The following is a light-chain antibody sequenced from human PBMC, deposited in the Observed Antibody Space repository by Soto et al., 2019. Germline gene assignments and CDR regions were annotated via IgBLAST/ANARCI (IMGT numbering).Light chain of an antibody. J-gene: IGKJ4*01. CDR1: QSVSSSQ. CDR2: AAS. V-gene: IGKV3-20*01. Sequence: EVVLAQSPGTLSLSPGERATLSCRASQSVSSSQLAWFQQRPGQAPRLLIYAASWRAAGIPDRFSGSGSGTDFTLTISRLEPADFAVYYCQQYASAPHTFGGGTKVDIK. CDR3: QQYASAPHT.